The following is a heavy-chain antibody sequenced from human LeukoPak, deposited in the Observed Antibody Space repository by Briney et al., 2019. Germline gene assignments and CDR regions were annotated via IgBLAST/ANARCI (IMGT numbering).Heavy chain of an antibody. CDR3: AKDHIAASKN. V-gene: IGHV3-23*01. D-gene: IGHD6-6*01. CDR2: ISGSGGST. CDR1: GFTFSSYA. Sequence: PGGSLRLSCAASGFTFSSYAMSWVRQAPGKGLEWVSAISGSGGSTYYADSVKGRFTISRDNSRNTLYLQMNSLRAEDTAIYYCAKDHIAASKNWGQGTLVTVSS. J-gene: IGHJ4*02.